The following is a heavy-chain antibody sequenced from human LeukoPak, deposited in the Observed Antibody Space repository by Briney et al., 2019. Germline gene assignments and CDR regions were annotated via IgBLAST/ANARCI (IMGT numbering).Heavy chain of an antibody. D-gene: IGHD1-1*01. CDR3: ARPTNPYFDL. CDR1: GFTFSVYW. J-gene: IGHJ2*01. Sequence: GGSLRLSCAASGFTFSVYWMSWVRQAPGKGLEWVANIKQDGSETHYVASVKGRFTISRDNAKSSLYLQMSSLRGDDTGGYYSARPTNPYFDLWGRGTLVSASS. CDR2: IKQDGSET. V-gene: IGHV3-7*01.